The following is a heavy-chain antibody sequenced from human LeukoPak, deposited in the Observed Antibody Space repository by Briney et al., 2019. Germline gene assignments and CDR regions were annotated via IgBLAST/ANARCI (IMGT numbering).Heavy chain of an antibody. CDR3: ARGAYYDFWSGYYERGNWFDP. J-gene: IGHJ5*02. CDR1: GYTFTGYY. CDR2: INPNSGGT. Sequence: ASVKVSCKASGYTFTGYYMHWVRQAPGQGLEWIGWINPNSGGTNYAQKFQGRVTMTRDTSISTAYMELSRLRSDDTAVYYCARGAYYDFWSGYYERGNWFDPWGQGTLVTVSS. D-gene: IGHD3-3*01. V-gene: IGHV1-2*02.